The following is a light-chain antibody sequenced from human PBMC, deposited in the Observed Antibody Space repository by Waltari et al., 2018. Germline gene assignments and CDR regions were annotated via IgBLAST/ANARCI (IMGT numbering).Light chain of an antibody. J-gene: IGKJ2*01. V-gene: IGKV1-8*01. CDR1: QGISSY. CDR3: QQYYSYLT. CDR2: AAS. Sequence: FRITQSPSSLSASTGDRVTIPCRAGQGISSYLACYQQKPGKAPNLLIYAASTLQSGVPSRFSGSGSGTDFTLTISCLQSEDFATYYCQQYYSYLTFGQGTKLEIK.